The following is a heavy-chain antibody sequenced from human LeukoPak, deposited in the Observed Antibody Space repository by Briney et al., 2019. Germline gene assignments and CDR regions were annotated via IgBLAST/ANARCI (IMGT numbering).Heavy chain of an antibody. D-gene: IGHD3-10*01. CDR2: IYYSGST. J-gene: IGHJ5*02. CDR1: GGSISSYY. CDR3: ARDTYYYGSGREDVGTFDP. V-gene: IGHV4-59*01. Sequence: SETLSLTCTVSGGSISSYYWSWIRQPPGKGLEWIGYIYYSGSTNYNPSLKSRVTMSVDTSKNQFSLKLSSVTAADTAVYYCARDTYYYGSGREDVGTFDPWGQGTLVTVSS.